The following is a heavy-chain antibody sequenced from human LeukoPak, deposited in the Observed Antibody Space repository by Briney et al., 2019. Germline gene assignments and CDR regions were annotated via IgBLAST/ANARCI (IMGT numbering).Heavy chain of an antibody. CDR3: AREGGRRVVPAAITPILWFDP. CDR1: GGSFSGYY. J-gene: IGHJ5*02. CDR2: INHSGST. V-gene: IGHV4-34*01. Sequence: SETLSLTCAVYGGSFSGYYWSWIRQPPGKGLEWIGEINHSGSTNYNPSLKSRVTISVDTSKNQFSLKLSSVTAEDTAVYYCAREGGRRVVPAAITPILWFDPWGQGTLVTVSS. D-gene: IGHD2-2*01.